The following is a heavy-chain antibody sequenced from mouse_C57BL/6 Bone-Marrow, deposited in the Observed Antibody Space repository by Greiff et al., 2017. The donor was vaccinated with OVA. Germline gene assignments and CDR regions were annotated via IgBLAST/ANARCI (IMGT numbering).Heavy chain of an antibody. Sequence: VQLQQSGPELVKPGASVKISCKASGYSFTGYYMHWVKQSHGNILDWIGYIYPYNGVSSYNQKFKGKATLTVDKSSSTAYMELRSLTSEDSAVYYCAQYYGSSFDWYFDVWGTGTTVTVSS. CDR2: IYPYNGVS. CDR3: AQYYGSSFDWYFDV. D-gene: IGHD1-1*01. CDR1: GYSFTGYY. V-gene: IGHV1-31*01. J-gene: IGHJ1*03.